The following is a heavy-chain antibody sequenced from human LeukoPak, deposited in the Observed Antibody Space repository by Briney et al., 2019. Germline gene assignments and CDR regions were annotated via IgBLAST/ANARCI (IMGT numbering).Heavy chain of an antibody. Sequence: GGSLRLSCAASGFTLSSYEMNWVRQAPGKGLEWVSYIDYGASTIYYADSVKGRFTISRDNAKNSVYLQMNSLRDEDTAVYYCARNVRVTSEAPFDYWGQGTLVTVPS. CDR3: ARNVRVTSEAPFDY. CDR1: GFTLSSYE. CDR2: IDYGASTI. V-gene: IGHV3-48*03. D-gene: IGHD3-10*02. J-gene: IGHJ4*02.